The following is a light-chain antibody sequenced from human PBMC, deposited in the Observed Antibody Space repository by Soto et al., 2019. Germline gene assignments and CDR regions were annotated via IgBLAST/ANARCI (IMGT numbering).Light chain of an antibody. V-gene: IGKV1-5*01. CDR2: DAS. CDR3: QQYQTYAT. CDR1: QTIRSL. J-gene: IGKJ5*01. Sequence: DIQMTQSPSTLSASVGDRVTITCRASQTIRSLLAWYQQKPGKAPKALIYDASRLGSGVPSRFSGSGSGTEFTLTISSLKPDDFATYYCQQYQTYATFGQGTRLEIK.